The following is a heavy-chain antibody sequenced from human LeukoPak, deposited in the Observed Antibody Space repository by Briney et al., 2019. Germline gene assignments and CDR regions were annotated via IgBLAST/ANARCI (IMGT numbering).Heavy chain of an antibody. V-gene: IGHV4-61*02. CDR3: ARVGDFWRGYYFDY. J-gene: IGHJ4*02. CDR1: GGSISSGSYS. D-gene: IGHD3-3*01. CDR2: IYTSGST. Sequence: SQTLSLTCTISGGSISSGSYSWSWIRQPAGKGLEWIGRIYTSGSTNYNPSLKSRVTISVDTSKNQFSLKLSSVTAADTAVYYCARVGDFWRGYYFDYWGQGTLVTVSS.